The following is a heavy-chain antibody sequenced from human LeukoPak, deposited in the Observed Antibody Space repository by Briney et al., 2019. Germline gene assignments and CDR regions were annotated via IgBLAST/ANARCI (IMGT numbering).Heavy chain of an antibody. CDR2: IRYDGNSN. Sequence: TGGSLRLSCAASGFTFRSYGMHWVRQAPGKGLEWVAFIRYDGNSNYYADSVKGRFTISRDNSRSTLYLQMDSLRAEDTAVYYRAKEEVISGNHGVYFDYWGQGTLVTVSS. J-gene: IGHJ4*02. CDR1: GFTFRSYG. CDR3: AKEEVISGNHGVYFDY. V-gene: IGHV3-30*02. D-gene: IGHD3-22*01.